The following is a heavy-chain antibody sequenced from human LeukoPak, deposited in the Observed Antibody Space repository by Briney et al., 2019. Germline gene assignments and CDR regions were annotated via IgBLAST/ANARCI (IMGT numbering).Heavy chain of an antibody. CDR1: GFTFSSYS. J-gene: IGHJ4*02. V-gene: IGHV3-21*01. D-gene: IGHD6-13*01. CDR3: ARSFLSIAAAATEY. Sequence: GGSLRHSCAASGFTFSSYSMNWVRQAPGKGLEWVSSISSSSSYIYYADSVKGRFTISRDNAKNSLYLQMNSLRAEDTAVYYCARSFLSIAAAATEYWGQGTLVTVSS. CDR2: ISSSSSYI.